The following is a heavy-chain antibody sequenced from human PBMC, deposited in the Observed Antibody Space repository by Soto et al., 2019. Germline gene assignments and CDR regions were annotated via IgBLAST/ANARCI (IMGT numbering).Heavy chain of an antibody. V-gene: IGHV4-30-2*01. CDR2: IYHSGST. J-gene: IGHJ4*02. D-gene: IGHD3-22*01. Sequence: SETLSLTCAVPCGSISSGGYSWSWIRQPPGKGLEWIGYIYHSGSTYYNPSLKSRVTISVDRSKNQFSLKLSSVTAADTAVYYCASTDYYDSSGYSYWGQGTLVTVSS. CDR3: ASTDYYDSSGYSY. CDR1: CGSISSGGYS.